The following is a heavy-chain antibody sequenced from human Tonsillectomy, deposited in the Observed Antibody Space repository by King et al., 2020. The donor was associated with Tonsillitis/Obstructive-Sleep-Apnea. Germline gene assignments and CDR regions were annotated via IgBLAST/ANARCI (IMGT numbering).Heavy chain of an antibody. V-gene: IGHV4-34*01. CDR3: ARGKAQETYSSDRGWFEP. Sequence: VQXQQWGAXLLKPSETLSLXCXVYGGSXSXYYWSWXRQPPGKGLEXIGEXNHSGSTNYNPSLKSRVTISVDTSKNQFSLKLSSVTAADTAVYYCARGKAQETYSSDRGWFEPWGQGTLVTVSS. CDR2: XNHSGST. J-gene: IGHJ5*02. D-gene: IGHD6-25*01. CDR1: GGSXSXYY.